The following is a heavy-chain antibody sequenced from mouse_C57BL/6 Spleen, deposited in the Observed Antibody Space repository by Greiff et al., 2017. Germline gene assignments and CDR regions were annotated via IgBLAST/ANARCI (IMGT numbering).Heavy chain of an antibody. J-gene: IGHJ4*01. CDR2: IDPSDSYT. V-gene: IGHV1-69*01. CDR3: ARRFYSNYAGYAMDY. D-gene: IGHD2-5*01. Sequence: QVQLQQPGAELVMPGASVKLSCKASGYTFTSYWMHWVKQRPGQGLEWIGEIDPSDSYTNYNQKFKGKSTLTVDKSSSTAYMQLSSLTSEDSAVYYCARRFYSNYAGYAMDYWGQGTSVTVSS. CDR1: GYTFTSYW.